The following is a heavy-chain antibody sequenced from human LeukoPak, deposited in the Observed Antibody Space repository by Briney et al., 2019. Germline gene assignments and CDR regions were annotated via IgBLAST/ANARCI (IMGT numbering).Heavy chain of an antibody. Sequence: GASVKVSCTASGYIFTSYAMNWVRQAPGQGLEWMGWINTNTGNPTYAQGFTGRFVFSLDTSVSTAYLQISSLKAEDTAVYYCASSKYSSHYYYFDYWGQGTLVTVSS. CDR2: INTNTGNP. CDR3: ASSKYSSHYYYFDY. D-gene: IGHD2-21*01. J-gene: IGHJ4*02. V-gene: IGHV7-4-1*02. CDR1: GYIFTSYA.